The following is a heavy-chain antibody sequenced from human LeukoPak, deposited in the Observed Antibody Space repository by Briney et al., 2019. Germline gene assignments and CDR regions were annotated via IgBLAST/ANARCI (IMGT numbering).Heavy chain of an antibody. Sequence: GGSLRLSCAASGFIFSSYSMSWVRQAPGKGLEWVAVISYDGSNKYYADSVKGRFTISRDNSKNTLYLQMNGLRAEDTAVYYCARATAVYSGYDYWGQGTLVTVSS. CDR3: ARATAVYSGYDY. V-gene: IGHV3-30-3*01. J-gene: IGHJ4*02. D-gene: IGHD5-12*01. CDR1: GFIFSSYS. CDR2: ISYDGSNK.